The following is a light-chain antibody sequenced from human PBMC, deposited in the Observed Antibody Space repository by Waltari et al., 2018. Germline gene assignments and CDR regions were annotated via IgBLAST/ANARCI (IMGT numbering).Light chain of an antibody. CDR1: GSGGS. J-gene: IGLJ1*01. V-gene: IGLV2-8*01. CDR2: EVR. Sequence: QSALTQPPSASGSPGQSVTISCTGTGSGGSVSWYQQLPGKAPKPLIYEVRKWPPGVPDRFSGAKAGNTASLTVSGLQAEDEGDYYCSSDAVSNNFYDFGSGTKVTVL. CDR3: SSDAVSNNFYD.